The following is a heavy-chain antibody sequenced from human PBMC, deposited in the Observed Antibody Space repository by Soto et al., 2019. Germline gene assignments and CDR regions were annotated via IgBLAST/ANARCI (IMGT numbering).Heavy chain of an antibody. J-gene: IGHJ4*02. CDR3: AREVGGYAGWGVWFAP. CDR2: IYYSGST. V-gene: IGHV4-39*07. D-gene: IGHD5-18*01. CDR1: GGSISSSSYY. Sequence: SETLSLTCTVSGGSISSSSYYWGWIRQPPGKGLEWIGSIYYSGSTYYNPSLKSRVTISVDTSKNQFSLKLSSVTAADTAVYYCAREVGGYAGWGVWFAPWGKGTLVRVSS.